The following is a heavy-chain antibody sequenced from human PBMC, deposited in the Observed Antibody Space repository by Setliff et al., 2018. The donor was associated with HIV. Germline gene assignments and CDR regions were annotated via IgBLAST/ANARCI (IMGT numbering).Heavy chain of an antibody. CDR3: ARASGAYSNSFYFDY. Sequence: KPSETLSLTCTVSGGSISSGGYFWSWIRQPPGKALEWLARIDWDDDKYYSTSLKTRLTISKDTSKNQVVLTMTNMGPVDTATYYCARASGAYSNSFYFDYWGQGALVTVSS. V-gene: IGHV2-70*11. D-gene: IGHD6-6*01. CDR1: GGSISSGGYF. CDR2: IDWDDDK. J-gene: IGHJ4*02.